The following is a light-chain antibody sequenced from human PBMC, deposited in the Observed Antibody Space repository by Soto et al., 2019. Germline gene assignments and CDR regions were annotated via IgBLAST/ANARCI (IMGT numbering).Light chain of an antibody. CDR1: GGDSGNYHF. CDR3: LAHATTYTYV. CDR2: DST. Sequence: QSALAQVASVSGSPGQSITISCSTTGGDSGNYHFVSWFQHHPGKAPKLIIYDSTSRPSGVSHRFSASKSGDTASLTISSLQSEDEADYYCLAHATTYTYVFGSGTKVTVL. V-gene: IGLV2-14*01. J-gene: IGLJ1*01.